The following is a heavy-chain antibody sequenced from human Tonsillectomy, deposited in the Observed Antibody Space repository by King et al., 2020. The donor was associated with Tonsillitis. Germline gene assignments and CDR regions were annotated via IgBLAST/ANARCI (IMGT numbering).Heavy chain of an antibody. CDR2: IYSGGST. Sequence: VQLVESGGGLIQPGGSLRLSCAASGFTVSSNFMSWVRQAPGKGLEWVSVIYSGGSTYFADSVKGRFTISRDNFKNTLFLQMNSLRAEDTAVYYCASVESFYYYMDVWGKGTTVTVSS. CDR1: GFTVSSNF. J-gene: IGHJ6*03. V-gene: IGHV3-53*01. CDR3: ASVESFYYYMDV.